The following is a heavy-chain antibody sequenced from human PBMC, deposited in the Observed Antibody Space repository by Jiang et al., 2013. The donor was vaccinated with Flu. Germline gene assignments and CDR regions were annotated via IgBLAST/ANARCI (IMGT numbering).Heavy chain of an antibody. V-gene: IGHV3-9*01. CDR3: AKGRRRYFDY. CDR2: ISWNSGSI. Sequence: VQLVESGGGLVQPGRSLRLSCAASGFTFDDYAMHWVRQAPGKGLEWVSGISWNSGSIGYADSVKGRFTISRDNAKNSLYLQMNSLRAEDTALYYCAKGRRRYFDYWGQGTLVTVSS. D-gene: IGHD4-17*01. CDR1: GFTFDDYA. J-gene: IGHJ4*02.